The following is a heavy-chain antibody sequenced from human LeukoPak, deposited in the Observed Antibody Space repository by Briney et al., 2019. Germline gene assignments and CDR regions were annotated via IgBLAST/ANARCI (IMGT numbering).Heavy chain of an antibody. CDR3: ATDRGGYPFDY. V-gene: IGHV3-33*01. D-gene: IGHD1-26*01. CDR1: GFTFYTYG. J-gene: IGHJ4*02. CDR2: IWSDGSHQ. Sequence: GGSLRLSCAASGFTFYTYGMHWVRQAPGKGLEWVAVIWSDGSHQTYADSVRGRFTISRDNSKSTLYLQMNSLRTEDTAVYYCATDRGGYPFDYWGQGTLVTVSS.